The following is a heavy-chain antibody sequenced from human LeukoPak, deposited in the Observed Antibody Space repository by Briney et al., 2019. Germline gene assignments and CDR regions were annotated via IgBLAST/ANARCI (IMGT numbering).Heavy chain of an antibody. J-gene: IGHJ6*02. CDR3: ARDYYGSGSYYQYNYYGMDV. CDR1: GYAFTSYY. Sequence: ASVKVSCKASGYAFTSYYMHWVRQAPGQGLEWMGIINPSGGSTSYAQKFQGRVTMTRDTSTSTVYMELSSLRSEDTAVYYCARDYYGSGSYYQYNYYGMDVWGQGTTVTVSS. D-gene: IGHD3-10*01. CDR2: INPSGGST. V-gene: IGHV1-46*01.